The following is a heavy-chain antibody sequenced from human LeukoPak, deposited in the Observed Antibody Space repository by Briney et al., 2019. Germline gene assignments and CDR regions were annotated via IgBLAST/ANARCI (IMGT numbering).Heavy chain of an antibody. CDR2: ISGSGGST. D-gene: IGHD6-19*01. CDR1: GFTFSSYA. V-gene: IGHV3-23*01. Sequence: GGSLRLSCAASGFTFSSYAMSWVRQAPGKGLEWVSAISGSGGSTYYADSVKGRFTISRDNSKNTLYLQMNSLRAEDTAVYYCAKVKGSSGWDRAYFDYWGRGTLVTVSS. J-gene: IGHJ4*02. CDR3: AKVKGSSGWDRAYFDY.